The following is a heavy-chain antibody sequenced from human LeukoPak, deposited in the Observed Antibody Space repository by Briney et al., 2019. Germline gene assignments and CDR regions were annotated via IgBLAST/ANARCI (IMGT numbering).Heavy chain of an antibody. CDR3: ARVGRSASEALDY. CDR1: GDSVSSNSAA. V-gene: IGHV6-1*01. CDR2: TYYRSKWYN. J-gene: IGHJ4*02. Sequence: SQTLSLTCAISGDSVSSNSAAWNWIRQSPSRGLEWLGRTYYRSKWYNDYAASVKSRITINADTSKNQFSLQLNFVTPEDTAVYYCARVGRSASEALDYWGQGTLVTVSS. D-gene: IGHD3-10*01.